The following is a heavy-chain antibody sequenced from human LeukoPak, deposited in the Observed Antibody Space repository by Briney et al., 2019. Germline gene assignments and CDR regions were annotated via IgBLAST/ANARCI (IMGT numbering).Heavy chain of an antibody. D-gene: IGHD6-19*01. CDR2: VSDSGSGT. Sequence: GGSLRLSCAASGFTFSTYAMSWVRQAPGRGLEWVSAVSDSGSGTYYADSVKGRFTISRDNSKNMLYLQMTSLRAEDTALYYCAKGKGSSGWYDWGQGTLVTVSS. CDR1: GFTFSTYA. J-gene: IGHJ4*02. V-gene: IGHV3-23*01. CDR3: AKGKGSSGWYD.